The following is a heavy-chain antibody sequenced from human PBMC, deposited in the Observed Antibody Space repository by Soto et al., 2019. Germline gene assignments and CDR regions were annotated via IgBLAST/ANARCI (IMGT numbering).Heavy chain of an antibody. CDR3: SRHAFIGTFDY. V-gene: IGHV3-30-3*01. Sequence: QVQLVESGGGVVQPGRSLRLSCAASGFTFSSYAMHWVRQAPGKGLEWVAVISYDGSNKYYADSVKGRFTISRDNSKNTLYLQMNSLRAEDTAVYYSSRHAFIGTFDYWGQGTLVTVSS. D-gene: IGHD2-15*01. J-gene: IGHJ4*02. CDR2: ISYDGSNK. CDR1: GFTFSSYA.